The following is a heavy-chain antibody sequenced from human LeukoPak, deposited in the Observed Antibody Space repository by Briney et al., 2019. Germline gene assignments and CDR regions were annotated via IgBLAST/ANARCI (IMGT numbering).Heavy chain of an antibody. V-gene: IGHV1-2*06. D-gene: IGHD3-10*02. CDR2: INPNIGGT. Sequence: ASVKVSCKASGYTFTGYYMHWVRQAPGQGLEWMGRINPNIGGTNYAQKFQGRVTITRDTSISTAYMELSRLRSDDTAMYYCATIFGSTPDYWGQGTLVTVSS. CDR3: ATIFGSTPDY. J-gene: IGHJ4*02. CDR1: GYTFTGYY.